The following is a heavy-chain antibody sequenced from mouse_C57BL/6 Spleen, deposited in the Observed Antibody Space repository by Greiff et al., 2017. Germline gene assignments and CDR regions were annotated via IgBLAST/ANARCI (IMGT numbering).Heavy chain of an antibody. CDR1: GYTFTSYW. Sequence: QVQLQQPGAELVKPGASVKLSCKASGYTFTSYWMHWVKQRPGRGLEWIGGIDPNSGGTKYNEKFKSKATLTGDKPSSTAYMQLSSLTSEDSAVYYCARSFYGNYPAWFAGWGQGTLVTGSA. J-gene: IGHJ3*01. CDR3: ARSFYGNYPAWFAG. V-gene: IGHV1-72*01. D-gene: IGHD2-10*01. CDR2: IDPNSGGT.